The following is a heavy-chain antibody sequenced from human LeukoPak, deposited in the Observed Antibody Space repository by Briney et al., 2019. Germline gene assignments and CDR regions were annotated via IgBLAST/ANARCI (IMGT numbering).Heavy chain of an antibody. J-gene: IGHJ5*02. D-gene: IGHD3-16*01. CDR2: IYPGDSDT. CDR1: GYSFTSYW. V-gene: IGHV5-51*01. CDR3: LRLGEYGKLHSEGNWFDP. Sequence: GESLKISCKGSGYSFTSYWIGWVRQMPGKGLEWMGIIYPGDSDTRYSPSFQGQVTISADKSISTAYLQWSSLKASDTAMYYCLRLGEYGKLHSEGNWFDPWGQGTLVTVSS.